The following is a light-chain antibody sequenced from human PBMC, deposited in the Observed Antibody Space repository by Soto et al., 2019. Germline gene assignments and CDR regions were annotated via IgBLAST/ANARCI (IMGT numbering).Light chain of an antibody. V-gene: IGKV3-20*01. CDR1: QSVTSSY. Sequence: EIVLTQSPGTLSLSPGERATLSCRASQSVTSSYLAWYQQKPGQAPRLIIYGASGRATGIPDRFSGSGSGTDFTLTISRLEPEDFAVYYCQQYGSSKFTFGPGTKVDIK. CDR2: GAS. J-gene: IGKJ3*01. CDR3: QQYGSSKFT.